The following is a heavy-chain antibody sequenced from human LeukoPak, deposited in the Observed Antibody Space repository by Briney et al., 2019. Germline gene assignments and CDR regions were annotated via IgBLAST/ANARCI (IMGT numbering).Heavy chain of an antibody. V-gene: IGHV3-23*01. J-gene: IGHJ3*02. Sequence: GGSLRLSCAASGFTFSSYAMSWVRQAPGKGLEWVSAISGSGGSTYYADSVKGRFTISRDNSKNTLYLQMNSLRAEDTAVYYCARELNSGSYYRDDAFDIWGQGTMVTVSS. CDR2: ISGSGGST. CDR3: ARELNSGSYYRDDAFDI. CDR1: GFTFSSYA. D-gene: IGHD1-26*01.